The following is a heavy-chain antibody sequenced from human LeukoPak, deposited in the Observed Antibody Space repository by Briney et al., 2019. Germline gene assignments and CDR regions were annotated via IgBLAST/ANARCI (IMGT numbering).Heavy chain of an antibody. V-gene: IGHV4-39*01. J-gene: IGHJ3*02. Sequence: SETLSLTCSVYGGSISSSSCYWGWIRQPPGKGLEWIGTSYYSGSTYYNPSLKSRVTISVDTSKNQFSLKLSSVTAADTAVYYCAGQPKLYGGVDRGAFDIWGQGTMVTVSS. D-gene: IGHD4-23*01. CDR1: GGSISSSSCY. CDR3: AGQPKLYGGVDRGAFDI. CDR2: SYYSGST.